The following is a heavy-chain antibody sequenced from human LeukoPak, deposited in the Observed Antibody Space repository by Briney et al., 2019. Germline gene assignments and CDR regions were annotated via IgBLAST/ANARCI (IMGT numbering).Heavy chain of an antibody. CDR2: IYYSGST. CDR3: ARGSREYYFDY. Sequence: PWETLSLTCTVSGGSISSYYWSWIRQPPGKGLEWIGYIYYSGSTNYNPSLKSRVTISVDTSKNQFSLKLSSVTAADTAVYYCARGSREYYFDYWGQGTLVTVSS. D-gene: IGHD3-10*01. V-gene: IGHV4-59*01. CDR1: GGSISSYY. J-gene: IGHJ4*02.